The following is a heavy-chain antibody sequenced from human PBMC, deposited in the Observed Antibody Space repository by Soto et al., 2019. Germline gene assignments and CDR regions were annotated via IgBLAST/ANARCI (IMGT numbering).Heavy chain of an antibody. CDR2: ISSSSSYI. D-gene: IGHD1-7*01. J-gene: IGHJ4*02. CDR1: GFTFSSYS. V-gene: IGHV3-21*01. CDR3: ARGNWKYGYFDY. Sequence: EVQLVESGGGLVKPGGSLRLSCAASGFTFSSYSMNWVRQAPGKGLEWVSSISSSSSYIYYADSVKGRFSISRDNSKNTIYLQMNSLRVEDTAVYYCARGNWKYGYFDYWGQGTLVTVSS.